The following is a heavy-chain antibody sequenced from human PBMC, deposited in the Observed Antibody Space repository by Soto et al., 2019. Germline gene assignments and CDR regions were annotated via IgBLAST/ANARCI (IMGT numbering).Heavy chain of an antibody. V-gene: IGHV3-23*01. Sequence: GGSLRLSCAASGFTFSSYAMSWVRQAPGKGLEWVSAISGSGGSTYYADSVKGRFTISRDNSKNTLYLQMNSLRSDDTAVYYCARGVDALHVLRFLGALPSYYFDYWGQGTLVTVSS. CDR1: GFTFSSYA. CDR2: ISGSGGST. D-gene: IGHD3-3*01. CDR3: ARGVDALHVLRFLGALPSYYFDY. J-gene: IGHJ4*02.